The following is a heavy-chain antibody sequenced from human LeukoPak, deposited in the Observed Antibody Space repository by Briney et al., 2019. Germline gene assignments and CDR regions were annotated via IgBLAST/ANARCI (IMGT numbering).Heavy chain of an antibody. J-gene: IGHJ6*04. D-gene: IGHD3-10*02. Sequence: PGGSLRLSCAASGFTFSSYGMSWVRQAPGKGLEWVSYISSSSSTIYYADSVKGRFTISRDNAKNSLYLQMNSLRAEDTAVYYCAELGITMIGGVWGKGTTVTIFS. V-gene: IGHV3-48*01. CDR1: GFTFSSYG. CDR2: ISSSSSTI. CDR3: AELGITMIGGV.